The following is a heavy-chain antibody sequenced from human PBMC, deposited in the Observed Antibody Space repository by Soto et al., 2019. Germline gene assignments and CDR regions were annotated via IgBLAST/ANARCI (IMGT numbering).Heavy chain of an antibody. V-gene: IGHV3-23*01. J-gene: IGHJ6*03. CDR2: IIGSTGTT. CDR3: AKDTSSSPYYMDV. D-gene: IGHD2-2*01. CDR1: GFTFSNFA. Sequence: EVQVLESGGGSVQPGGSLRLSCAASGFTFSNFAMSWVRHAPGQGLEWVSEIIGSTGTTYYADSVKGRFIISRDNSKNMVHLQMNSLRAEDTAVYYCAKDTSSSPYYMDVWGKGTTVTVSS.